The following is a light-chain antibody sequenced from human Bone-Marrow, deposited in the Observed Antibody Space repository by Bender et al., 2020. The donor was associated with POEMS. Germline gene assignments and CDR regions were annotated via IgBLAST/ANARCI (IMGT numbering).Light chain of an antibody. Sequence: QSALTQPPSASGSPGQSVTISCTGTSSDIGGYDSVSWYQQHPGKAPKLMIYEVSKRPSGVSNRFSGSKSGNTASLTISGLQAEDEADYYCSSYTTSSTLVFGGGTKLTVL. V-gene: IGLV2-14*01. J-gene: IGLJ3*02. CDR2: EVS. CDR3: SSYTTSSTLV. CDR1: SSDIGGYDS.